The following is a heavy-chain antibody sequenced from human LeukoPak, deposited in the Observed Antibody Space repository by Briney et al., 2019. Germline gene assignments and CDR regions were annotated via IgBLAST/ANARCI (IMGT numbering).Heavy chain of an antibody. D-gene: IGHD6-13*01. CDR1: GFTFDDYA. CDR3: AKDKAASIYYYYYGMDV. CDR2: ISGDGGHT. Sequence: GASLRLSCAASGFTFDDYAMHWVRQPPGKGLEWLSLISGDGGHTYYADSVTGRFTISTDHSKNCLYLQMNRLRSEDTAMYYCAKDKAASIYYYYYGMDVWGQGTTVPVSS. J-gene: IGHJ6*02. V-gene: IGHV3-43*02.